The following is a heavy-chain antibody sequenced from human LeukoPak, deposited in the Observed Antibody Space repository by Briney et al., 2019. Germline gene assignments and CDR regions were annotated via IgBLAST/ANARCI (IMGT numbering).Heavy chain of an antibody. CDR2: ISYDGSNK. V-gene: IGHV3-30-3*01. CDR1: GFTFSSYA. Sequence: GGSLRLSCAASGFTFSSYAMHWVRQAPGKGLEWVAVISYDGSNKYYADSVKGRFTISRDNSKNTLFLQMSSLRAEDTAVYYCVRLAYCGGDCYGYYYYMDAWGKGTTVTVPS. CDR3: VRLAYCGGDCYGYYYYMDA. J-gene: IGHJ6*03. D-gene: IGHD2-21*01.